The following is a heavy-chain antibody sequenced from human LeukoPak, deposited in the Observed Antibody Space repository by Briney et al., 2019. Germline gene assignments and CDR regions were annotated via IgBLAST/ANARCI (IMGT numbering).Heavy chain of an antibody. J-gene: IGHJ3*02. V-gene: IGHV3-7*05. Sequence: GGPLRLSCAASGFTFSSYSMSWVRQAPGKGLEWVATIKRDGSEKHYVDSVKGRFTISRDNAEKSLYLQMNSLRAEDTAVYYCARARDYGSGKVNAFDIWGQGTMVTVSS. CDR1: GFTFSSYS. CDR3: ARARDYGSGKVNAFDI. D-gene: IGHD3-10*01. CDR2: IKRDGSEK.